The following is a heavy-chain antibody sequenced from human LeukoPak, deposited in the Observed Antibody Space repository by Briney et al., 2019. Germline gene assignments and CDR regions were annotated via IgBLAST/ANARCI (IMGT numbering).Heavy chain of an antibody. V-gene: IGHV4-59*12. Sequence: SETLSLTCTVSGGSISSYYWSWIRQPPGKGLEWIGYIYYTGSTNYNPSLKSRVTISIDTSKNQFSLKLSSVTAADTAVYYCARANDGDAYYFDYWGQGTLVTVSS. CDR1: GGSISSYY. CDR3: ARANDGDAYYFDY. CDR2: IYYTGST. J-gene: IGHJ4*02. D-gene: IGHD7-27*01.